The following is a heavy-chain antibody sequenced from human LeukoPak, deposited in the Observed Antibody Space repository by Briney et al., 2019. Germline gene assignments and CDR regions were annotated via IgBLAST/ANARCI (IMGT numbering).Heavy chain of an antibody. V-gene: IGHV3-21*01. D-gene: IGHD6-19*01. CDR1: GFTFSSYS. J-gene: IGHJ4*02. CDR3: ARDMAVADIDY. Sequence: NSGGSLRLSCAASGFTFSSYSMNWVRQAPGKGLEWVSSISDSSNYRYYADSVKGRFTISRDNAKNSLYLQMNSLRAEDTAVYYCARDMAVADIDYWGQGTLVTVSS. CDR2: ISDSSNYR.